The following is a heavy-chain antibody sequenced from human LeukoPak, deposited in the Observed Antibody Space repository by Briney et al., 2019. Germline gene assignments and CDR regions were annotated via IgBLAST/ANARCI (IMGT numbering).Heavy chain of an antibody. CDR1: GGSISSNSYY. D-gene: IGHD3/OR15-3a*01. CDR3: ARGIAGSRDFYFRYYFDY. Sequence: SETLSLTCTVSGGSISSNSYYWGWIRQSPGKGLEWIGSIYYSGSTYYNPSLKSRVTISVDTSKNQLSLKLSSVTAADTAVYFCARGIAGSRDFYFRYYFDYWGQGTLVTVSS. CDR2: IYYSGST. J-gene: IGHJ4*02. V-gene: IGHV4-39*01.